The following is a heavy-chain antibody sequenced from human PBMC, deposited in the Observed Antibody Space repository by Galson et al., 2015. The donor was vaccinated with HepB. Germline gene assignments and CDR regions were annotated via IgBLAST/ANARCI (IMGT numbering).Heavy chain of an antibody. CDR1: GFTFSSYS. J-gene: IGHJ6*02. D-gene: IGHD6-13*01. CDR3: ARDLTPYIAAAGTYYYYYGMDV. Sequence: SLRLSCAASGFTFSSYSMNWVRQALGKGLEWVSSISSSSSYIYYADSVKGRFTISRDNAKNSLYLQMNSLRAEDTAVYYCARDLTPYIAAAGTYYYYYGMDVWGQGTTVTVSS. V-gene: IGHV3-21*01. CDR2: ISSSSSYI.